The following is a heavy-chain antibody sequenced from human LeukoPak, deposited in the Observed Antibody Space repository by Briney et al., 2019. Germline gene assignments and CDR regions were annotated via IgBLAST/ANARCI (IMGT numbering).Heavy chain of an antibody. CDR2: ISASADLT. CDR1: GFTFSSLA. J-gene: IGHJ4*02. Sequence: GGSLRLSCAASGFTFSSLAMSWVRQPPGKGLEWVSDISASADLTDYADSVKGRFTISRDNSKNTVYLQMNSLKAEDTAVYYCARGGGYSEYWGQGTLVTVSS. CDR3: ARGGGYSEY. V-gene: IGHV3-23*01. D-gene: IGHD4-23*01.